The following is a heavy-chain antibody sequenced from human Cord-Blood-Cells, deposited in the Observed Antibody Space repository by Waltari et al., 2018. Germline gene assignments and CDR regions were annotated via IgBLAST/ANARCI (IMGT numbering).Heavy chain of an antibody. J-gene: IGHJ3*02. Sequence: EVQLVQSGAEVKKPGESLKISCKGSGYSFTSYWIGWVRQMPGKGLEWSGIIFPGDSDTNNTPSFQGQVTISADKSNSTAYLQWSSLKASDTAMYYCASRRANWGSVDAFDIWGQGTMVTVSS. CDR1: GYSFTSYW. CDR3: ASRRANWGSVDAFDI. CDR2: IFPGDSDT. V-gene: IGHV5-51*01. D-gene: IGHD7-27*01.